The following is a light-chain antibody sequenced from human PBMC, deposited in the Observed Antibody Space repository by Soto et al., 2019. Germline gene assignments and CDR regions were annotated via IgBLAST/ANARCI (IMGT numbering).Light chain of an antibody. V-gene: IGLV2-14*03. CDR1: SSDIAGHNF. CDR3: SSYTTTSTLVV. CDR2: DVT. Sequence: QSALTQPASVSGSPGQSITISYTGTSSDIAGHNFVSWYQQLPGKAPKLMIYDVTNRPSGVSNRFSGSKSGNRASLTISGLQAEDEADYYCSSYTTTSTLVVFGGGTKLTVL. J-gene: IGLJ2*01.